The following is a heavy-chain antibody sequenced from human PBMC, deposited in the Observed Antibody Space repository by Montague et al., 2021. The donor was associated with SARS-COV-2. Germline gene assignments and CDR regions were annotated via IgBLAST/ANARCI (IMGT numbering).Heavy chain of an antibody. D-gene: IGHD2-15*01. CDR3: AKDIEAAVTTGYFSD. CDR1: GFTFDDYA. J-gene: IGHJ4*02. V-gene: IGHV3-9*01. Sequence: SLRLSCAASGFTFDDYAMHWVRQAPGKGLEWVSGINCSGGRIDYAESVKGRFTISRDNAKNSLYLQMNSLRVEDTALYYCAKDIEAAVTTGYFSDWGQGAMVTVSS. CDR2: INCSGGRI.